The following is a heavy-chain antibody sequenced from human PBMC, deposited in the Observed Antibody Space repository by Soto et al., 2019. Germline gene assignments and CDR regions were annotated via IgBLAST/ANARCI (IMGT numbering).Heavy chain of an antibody. CDR2: IFQSGST. J-gene: IGHJ5*02. CDR3: ARGRGRYSSGWSWFDP. CDR1: GGTIRSPDW. D-gene: IGHD6-19*01. Sequence: SETLSLTCGVSGGTIRSPDWWTWVRQPPGKGLEWIGQIFQSGSTNYTPSLESRVTISVDKSKNQFSLTLTSVTAADTAVYFCARGRGRYSSGWSWFDPWGQGILVTVSS. V-gene: IGHV4-4*02.